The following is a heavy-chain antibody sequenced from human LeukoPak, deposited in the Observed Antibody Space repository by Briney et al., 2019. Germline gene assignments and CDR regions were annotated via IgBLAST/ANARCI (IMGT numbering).Heavy chain of an antibody. V-gene: IGHV3-48*03. D-gene: IGHD5-12*01. CDR1: GFTFSNSA. CDR2: ISSSGSTI. Sequence: GGSLRLSCAASGFTFSNSAMSWVRQAPGKGLEWVSYISSSGSTIYYADSVKGRFTISRDNAKNSLYLQMNSLRAEDTAVYYRARSLRGYRGHFDYWGQGTLVTVSS. CDR3: ARSLRGYRGHFDY. J-gene: IGHJ4*02.